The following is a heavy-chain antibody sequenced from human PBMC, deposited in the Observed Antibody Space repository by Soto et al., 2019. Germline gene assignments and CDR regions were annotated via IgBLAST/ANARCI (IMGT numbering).Heavy chain of an antibody. CDR2: ISGSSSSHT. CDR3: ARATGYTYYYTSGSYWFDY. D-gene: IGHD3-10*01. V-gene: IGHV3-11*06. Sequence: LILSCAASGFTFSDYYMSWIRQAPGKGLEWISYISGSSSSHTNYADSVKGRFTVSRDNAKNSLFLQMNSLRAEDTAVYYCARATGYTYYYTSGSYWFDYWGQGTLVTVSS. J-gene: IGHJ4*02. CDR1: GFTFSDYY.